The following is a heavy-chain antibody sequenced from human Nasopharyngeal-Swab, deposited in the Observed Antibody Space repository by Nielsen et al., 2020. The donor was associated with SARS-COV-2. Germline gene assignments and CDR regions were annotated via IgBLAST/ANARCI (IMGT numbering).Heavy chain of an antibody. CDR3: ARARSYGSGRNPKGGGNFDY. CDR2: IYYSGST. D-gene: IGHD3-10*01. Sequence: WIRQPPGKGLEWIGSIYYSGSTYYNPSLKSRVTISVDTSKNQFFLKLSSVTAADAAVYYCARARSYGSGRNPKGGGNFDYWGQGTLVTVSS. V-gene: IGHV4-39*01. J-gene: IGHJ4*02.